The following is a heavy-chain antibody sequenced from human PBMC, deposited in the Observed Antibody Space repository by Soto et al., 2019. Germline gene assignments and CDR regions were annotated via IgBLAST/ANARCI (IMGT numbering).Heavy chain of an antibody. D-gene: IGHD1-26*01. J-gene: IGHJ4*02. CDR3: AKALDLVGATSQLNY. CDR1: GFTFSSYA. Sequence: HPGGSLRLSCAASGFTFSSYAMSWVRQAPGKGLEWVSSISGSGGSTYYADSVKGRFTISRDHSKNTLYLQMNSLRAEDTAIYYCAKALDLVGATSQLNYWGQGTLVTVSS. CDR2: ISGSGGST. V-gene: IGHV3-23*01.